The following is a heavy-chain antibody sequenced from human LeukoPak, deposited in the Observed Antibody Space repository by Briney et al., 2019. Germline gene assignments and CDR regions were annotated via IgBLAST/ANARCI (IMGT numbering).Heavy chain of an antibody. CDR3: ARGVGSGSYLGNVFDI. CDR1: GFTFSSFA. Sequence: GGSLRLSCAASGFTFSSFAMSWVRQAPGEGLGWVSAISGSGGSTYYADSVKGRFTISRDNSKNTLYLQMNSLRAEDTAVYYCARGVGSGSYLGNVFDIWGQGTMVTVSS. J-gene: IGHJ3*02. D-gene: IGHD3-10*01. CDR2: ISGSGGST. V-gene: IGHV3-23*01.